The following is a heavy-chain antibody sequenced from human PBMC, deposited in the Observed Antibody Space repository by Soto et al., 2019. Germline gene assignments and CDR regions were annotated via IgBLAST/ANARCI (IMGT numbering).Heavy chain of an antibody. CDR2: MNPNNGNT. J-gene: IGHJ5*02. Sequence: ASVKVSCKASGYTFPTYDINWVRQAPGQGLEWMGWMNPNNGNTGYAQKLQGRVTMTTDTSTSTAYMELRSLRSDDTAVYYCARAIVVVVAAVFNWFDPWGQGTLVTVSS. CDR1: GYTFPTYD. D-gene: IGHD2-15*01. V-gene: IGHV1-8*01. CDR3: ARAIVVVVAAVFNWFDP.